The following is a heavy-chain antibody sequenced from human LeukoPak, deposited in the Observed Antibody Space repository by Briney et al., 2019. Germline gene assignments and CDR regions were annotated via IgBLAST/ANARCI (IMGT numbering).Heavy chain of an antibody. J-gene: IGHJ4*02. CDR3: AKPRYNWNWDRYYFDY. CDR2: ISYDGSNK. Sequence: PGRSLRLSCAASGFTFSSYGVHWVRQAPGKGLEWVAVISYDGSNKYYADSVKGRFTISRDNSKNTLYLQMNSLRAEDTAVYYCAKPRYNWNWDRYYFDYWGQGTLVTVSS. CDR1: GFTFSSYG. V-gene: IGHV3-30*18. D-gene: IGHD1-7*01.